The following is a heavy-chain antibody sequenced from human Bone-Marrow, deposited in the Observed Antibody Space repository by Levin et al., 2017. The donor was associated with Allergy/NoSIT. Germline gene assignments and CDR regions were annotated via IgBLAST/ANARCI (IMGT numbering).Heavy chain of an antibody. CDR3: FTVYPERVTFDI. J-gene: IGHJ3*02. CDR1: GFTFSSFG. V-gene: IGHV3-33*01. D-gene: IGHD1-14*01. Sequence: GGSLRLSCAASGFTFSSFGVHWVRQAPGKGLEWVAVIWSDGTNKYYADSVKGRFTISRDNSKNTLYLQMNSLRAEDTAVYYDFTVYPERVTFDIWGQGTMVTVSS. CDR2: IWSDGTNK.